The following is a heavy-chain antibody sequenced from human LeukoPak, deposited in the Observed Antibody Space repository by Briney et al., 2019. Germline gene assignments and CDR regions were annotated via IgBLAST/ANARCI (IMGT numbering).Heavy chain of an antibody. CDR3: AREHIAVAGYYYYGMDV. J-gene: IGHJ6*02. V-gene: IGHV3-7*03. Sequence: GGSLRLSCAASGFTFSSYWMSWVRQAPGKGLEWVANINKDGGEKYYVDSAKGRFTISRDNAKNSLYLQMNSLRAEDTAVYYCAREHIAVAGYYYYGMDVWGQGTTVTVSS. D-gene: IGHD6-19*01. CDR2: INKDGGEK. CDR1: GFTFSSYW.